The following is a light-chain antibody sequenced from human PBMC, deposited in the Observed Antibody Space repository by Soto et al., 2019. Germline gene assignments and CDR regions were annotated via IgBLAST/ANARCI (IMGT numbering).Light chain of an antibody. CDR2: GAS. CDR1: QGSATY. J-gene: IGKJ4*01. V-gene: IGKV1-9*01. CDR3: QQLNSYPLT. Sequence: IQLTQSPSSLSASVGDTVTITCRASQGSATYLAWYQQKPGTAPELLIYGASTLQSGVPSRFSGSGSGTDFTLTISSLQPEDFATYYCQQLNSYPLTFGGGTRVEIK.